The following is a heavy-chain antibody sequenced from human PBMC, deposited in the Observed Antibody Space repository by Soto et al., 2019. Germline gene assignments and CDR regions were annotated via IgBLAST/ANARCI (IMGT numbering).Heavy chain of an antibody. V-gene: IGHV4-59*01. J-gene: IGHJ3*02. CDR2: IYYSGST. CDR3: ARVWGGAFDI. Sequence: PSETLSLTCTVSGGSISSYYWSWIRQPPGKGLEWIGYIYYSGSTNYNPSLKSRVTISEDTSKNQFSLKLSSVTAADTAVYYCARVWGGAFDIWGQGTMVTVSS. D-gene: IGHD3-10*01. CDR1: GGSISSYY.